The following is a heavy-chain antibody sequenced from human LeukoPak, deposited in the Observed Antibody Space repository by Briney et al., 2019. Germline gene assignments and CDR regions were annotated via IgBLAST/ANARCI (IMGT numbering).Heavy chain of an antibody. CDR1: GGSISSSSYY. CDR2: IYYSGST. CDR3: ARDQAYYDFWSGYYTGWESNWFDP. V-gene: IGHV4-39*07. J-gene: IGHJ5*02. D-gene: IGHD3-3*01. Sequence: SETLSLTCTVSGGSISSSSYYWGWIRQPPGTGLEWIGSIYYSGSTYYNPSLKSRVTISVDTSKNQFSLKLSSVTAADTAVYYCARDQAYYDFWSGYYTGWESNWFDPWGQGTLVTVSS.